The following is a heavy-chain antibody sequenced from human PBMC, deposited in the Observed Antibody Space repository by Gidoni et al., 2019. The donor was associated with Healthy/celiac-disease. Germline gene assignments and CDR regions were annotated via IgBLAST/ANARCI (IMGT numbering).Heavy chain of an antibody. CDR3: AKRNYGSGSYYPEGHGMDV. V-gene: IGHV3-23*01. CDR2: ISGSGGST. J-gene: IGHJ6*02. CDR1: GFTFSSYA. D-gene: IGHD3-10*01. Sequence: EVQLLESGGGLVQPGGSLRPSCSASGFTFSSYAMSWVRQAPGKGLEWVSAISGSGGSTYYADSVKGRFTISRDNSKNTLYLQMNSLRAEDTAVYYCAKRNYGSGSYYPEGHGMDVWGQGTTVTVSS.